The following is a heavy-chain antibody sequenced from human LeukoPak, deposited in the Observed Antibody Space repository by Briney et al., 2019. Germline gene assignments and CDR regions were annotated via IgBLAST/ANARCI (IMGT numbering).Heavy chain of an antibody. J-gene: IGHJ6*03. Sequence: GESLKISCQGSGYIFTSYRLGWVRQMPGKGLEWMGIIYPGDSDTRYSPSFQGQVTISADKSISTASLQWSSLKASDTAMYYCARLGALLERNYYYYMGVWSKGTTVTVSS. CDR3: ARLGALLERNYYYYMGV. CDR2: IYPGDSDT. D-gene: IGHD3-10*01. CDR1: GYIFTSYR. V-gene: IGHV5-51*01.